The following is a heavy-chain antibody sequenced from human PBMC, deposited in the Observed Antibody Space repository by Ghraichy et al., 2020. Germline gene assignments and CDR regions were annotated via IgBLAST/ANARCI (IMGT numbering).Heavy chain of an antibody. CDR3: AKDQVGTFADAFDI. CDR1: RFTFSSYA. J-gene: IGHJ3*02. D-gene: IGHD1-26*01. CDR2: ISGSGGST. Sequence: GGSLRLSCIASRFTFSSYAMTWVRQAPGKGPDWVSAISGSGGSTFYADSVKGRFTISRDNSKNTLYLQMNSLRAEDTALYYCAKDQVGTFADAFDIWGQGTMVTVSS. V-gene: IGHV3-23*01.